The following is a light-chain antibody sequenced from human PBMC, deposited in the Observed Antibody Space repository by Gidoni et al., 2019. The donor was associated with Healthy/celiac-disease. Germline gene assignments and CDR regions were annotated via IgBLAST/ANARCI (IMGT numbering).Light chain of an antibody. Sequence: SYELTQPPSESVSPGQTASINCSGDKLGDKYACWYQQKPGQSPVLVFYQDSKRPSGIPERFSGSNSGNTATLTISGTQAMDEADYYCQAWDSSTASYVFGTGTKVTVL. CDR3: QAWDSSTASYV. CDR2: QDS. J-gene: IGLJ1*01. V-gene: IGLV3-1*01. CDR1: KLGDKY.